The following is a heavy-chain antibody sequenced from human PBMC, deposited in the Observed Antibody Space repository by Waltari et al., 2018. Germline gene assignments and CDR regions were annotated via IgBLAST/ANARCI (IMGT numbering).Heavy chain of an antibody. CDR3: ARDLNGEYYFDY. D-gene: IGHD2-8*01. Sequence: QVQLQESGPGLVKPSQTLSLTCTVSGGAISSGSYYWSWTRQPAGKGLEWIGYIYTSVSTHYNPSLKSRVTISVDTSKNQFSLKLSSVTAADTAVYYCARDLNGEYYFDYWGQGTLVTVSS. CDR1: GGAISSGSYY. J-gene: IGHJ4*02. CDR2: IYTSVST. V-gene: IGHV4-61*09.